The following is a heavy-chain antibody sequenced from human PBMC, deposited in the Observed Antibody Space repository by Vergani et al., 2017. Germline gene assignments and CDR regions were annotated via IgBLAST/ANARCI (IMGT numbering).Heavy chain of an antibody. CDR3: ARSRIYYGAGSPDY. Sequence: QVKLQESGPGLVKPSETLSLTCTVSGASVHSYDWSWIRQPPGKGLEWVGYVSFRGDTLYDPSVKGRMTISLNTSSNQFSLYLTSVTAADTAVYYCARSRIYYGAGSPDYWGQGTLVTVSS. CDR2: VSFRGDT. D-gene: IGHD3-10*01. J-gene: IGHJ4*02. CDR1: GASVHSYD. V-gene: IGHV4-59*02.